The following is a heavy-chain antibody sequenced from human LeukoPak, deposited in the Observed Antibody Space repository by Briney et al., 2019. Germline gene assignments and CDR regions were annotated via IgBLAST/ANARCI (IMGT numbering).Heavy chain of an antibody. D-gene: IGHD6-19*01. V-gene: IGHV1-69*04. CDR1: GGTFSSYA. J-gene: IGHJ4*02. Sequence: SVKVTCKASGGTFSSYAISWVRQAPGQGLEWMGRIIPILGIANYAQKFQGRVTITADKSTSTAYMELSSLRSEDTAVYYCAREIAVAGTFDYWGQGTLVTVSS. CDR2: IIPILGIA. CDR3: AREIAVAGTFDY.